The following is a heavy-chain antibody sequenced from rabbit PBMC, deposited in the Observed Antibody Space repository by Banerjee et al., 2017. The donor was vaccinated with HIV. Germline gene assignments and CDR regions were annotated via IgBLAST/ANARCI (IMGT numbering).Heavy chain of an antibody. CDR1: GFSFSSGYD. Sequence: QSLEESGGGLVKPGASLTLTCKASGFSFSSGYDMCWVRQAPGKGLELIACIYGASSGNAYYANWAKGRFTISKTSSTTVTLQMTSLTAADTATYFCARGLVAGVLNLWGQGTLVTVS. V-gene: IGHV1S40*01. CDR3: ARGLVAGVLNL. J-gene: IGHJ4*01. CDR2: IYGASSGNA. D-gene: IGHD4-1*01.